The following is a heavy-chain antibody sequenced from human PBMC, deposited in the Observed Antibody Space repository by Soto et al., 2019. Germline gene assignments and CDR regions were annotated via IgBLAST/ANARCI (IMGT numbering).Heavy chain of an antibody. CDR3: ARGEGSDYRGGLDY. Sequence: QVQLVESGGGVVQPGRSLRLSCAASGFTFSSYAMHWVRQAPGKGLEWVAVISYDGSNKYYADSVKGRFTISRDNSKNTLYLQMNSLRAEDTAVYYCARGEGSDYRGGLDYWGQGTLVTVSS. V-gene: IGHV3-30-3*01. CDR1: GFTFSSYA. D-gene: IGHD1-26*01. CDR2: ISYDGSNK. J-gene: IGHJ4*02.